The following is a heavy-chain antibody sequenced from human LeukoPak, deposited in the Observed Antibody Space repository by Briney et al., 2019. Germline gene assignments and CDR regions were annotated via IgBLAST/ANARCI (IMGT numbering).Heavy chain of an antibody. CDR3: ARGSSDSSSSSFDY. Sequence: GASVKVSCKASGYTFTGYYMHWVRQAPGQGLEWMGWMNPNSGNSGYAQKFQGRVTITRNTSISTAYMELSSLRSEDTAVYYCARGSSDSSSSSFDYWGQGTLVTVSS. CDR2: MNPNSGNS. CDR1: GYTFTGYY. J-gene: IGHJ4*02. D-gene: IGHD6-6*01. V-gene: IGHV1-8*03.